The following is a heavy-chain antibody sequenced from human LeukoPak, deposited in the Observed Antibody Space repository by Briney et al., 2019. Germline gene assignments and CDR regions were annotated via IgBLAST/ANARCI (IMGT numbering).Heavy chain of an antibody. J-gene: IGHJ4*03. Sequence: GASVKVSRKASGGTFSSYAISWVRQAPGQGLEWMGGIILIFGTANYAQKFQGRVTITADESTSTAYMELSSLRSEDTAVYYCARDRGYDILTGAGGYFDYWGQGTLVTVSS. V-gene: IGHV1-69*13. CDR2: IILIFGTA. CDR3: ARDRGYDILTGAGGYFDY. CDR1: GGTFSSYA. D-gene: IGHD3-9*01.